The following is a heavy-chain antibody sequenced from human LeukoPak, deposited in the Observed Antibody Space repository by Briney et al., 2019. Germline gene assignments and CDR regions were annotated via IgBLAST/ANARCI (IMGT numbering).Heavy chain of an antibody. D-gene: IGHD3-9*01. Sequence: GGSLRLSCAASGFTFSRYGMHWVRQAPGKGLEWVANIKQDGSEKYYVDSVKGRFTISRDNAKNSLYLQMNSLRAEDTAVYYCARDSFEISFDYWGQGTLVTVSS. V-gene: IGHV3-7*01. CDR2: IKQDGSEK. CDR1: GFTFSRYG. J-gene: IGHJ4*02. CDR3: ARDSFEISFDY.